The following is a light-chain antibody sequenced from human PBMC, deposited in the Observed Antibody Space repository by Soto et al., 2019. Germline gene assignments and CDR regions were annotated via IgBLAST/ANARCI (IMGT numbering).Light chain of an antibody. J-gene: IGKJ4*01. CDR1: QSVSSN. CDR3: QQYNNWPALT. V-gene: IGKV3-15*01. Sequence: EKVMTQSPATLSVSPGERATLSCRASQSVSSNLAWYQQKPGQAPRLLIYGASTRATGVPARFSGSGSGTEFTLTISSLQSEDFAVYYCQQYNNWPALTFGGGTQVEIK. CDR2: GAS.